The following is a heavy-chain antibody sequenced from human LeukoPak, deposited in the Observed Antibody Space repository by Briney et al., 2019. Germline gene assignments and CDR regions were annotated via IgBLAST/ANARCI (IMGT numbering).Heavy chain of an antibody. CDR3: ARAGAGYYDSSGYYP. D-gene: IGHD3-22*01. V-gene: IGHV4-34*01. CDR1: GGSFSGYY. Sequence: SETLSLTCAVCGGSFSGYYWSWIRQPPGKGLEWIGEINHSGSTNYNPSLKSRVTISVDTSKNQFSLKLSSVTAADTAVYYCARAGAGYYDSSGYYPWGQGTLVTVSS. CDR2: INHSGST. J-gene: IGHJ4*02.